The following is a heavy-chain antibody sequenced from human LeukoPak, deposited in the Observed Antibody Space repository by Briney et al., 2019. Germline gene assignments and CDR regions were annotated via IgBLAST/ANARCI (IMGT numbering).Heavy chain of an antibody. J-gene: IGHJ4*02. CDR2: ISGSGGST. CDR1: GFTFSSYA. Sequence: GGSLRLSCAASGFTFSSYAMSWVRQAPGKGLEWVSAISGSGGSTYYADSVKGRFTISRDNSKNTLYLQMNSLRAEDTAVYYCASPDPLLLWFGELFVAPFDYWGQGTLVTVSS. V-gene: IGHV3-23*01. CDR3: ASPDPLLLWFGELFVAPFDY. D-gene: IGHD3-10*01.